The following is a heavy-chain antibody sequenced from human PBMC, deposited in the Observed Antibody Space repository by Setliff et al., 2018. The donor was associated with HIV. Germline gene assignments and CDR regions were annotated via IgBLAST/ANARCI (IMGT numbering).Heavy chain of an antibody. D-gene: IGHD3-22*01. Sequence: PSETLSLTCTVSGGSISSSHDFWNWIRQPPGKGLEWIGAISYGGITYYNPSLTSRVTISVDTSKNQFSLKVTSVTAADTAVYYCARVPGRDYYDTSGDFDYWGLGTLVT. J-gene: IGHJ4*02. CDR3: ARVPGRDYYDTSGDFDY. CDR1: GGSISSSHDF. V-gene: IGHV4-39*07. CDR2: ISYGGIT.